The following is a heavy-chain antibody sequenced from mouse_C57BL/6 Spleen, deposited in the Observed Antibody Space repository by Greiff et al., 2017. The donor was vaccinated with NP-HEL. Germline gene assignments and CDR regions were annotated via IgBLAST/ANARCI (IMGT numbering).Heavy chain of an antibody. CDR2: INPNNGGT. J-gene: IGHJ1*03. V-gene: IGHV1-22*01. Sequence: EVQVVESGPELVKPGASVKMSCKASGYTFTDYNMHWVKQSHGKSLEWIGYINPNNGGTSYNQKFKGKATLTVNKSSSTAYMELRSLTSEDSAVYYCARGGVYYGSSYWYFDVWGTGTTVTVSS. D-gene: IGHD1-1*01. CDR1: GYTFTDYN. CDR3: ARGGVYYGSSYWYFDV.